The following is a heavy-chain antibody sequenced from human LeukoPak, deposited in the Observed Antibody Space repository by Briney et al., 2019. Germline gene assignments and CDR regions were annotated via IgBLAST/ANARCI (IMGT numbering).Heavy chain of an antibody. CDR2: IIPILGTA. CDR1: GGTFRSYG. Sequence: GSSVKVSRKASGGTFRSYGLNWVRQAPGQGLEWMGGIIPILGTAKYAQKLQGRVTITADESTSTGYMELSSLRSEDTAVYYCARGLYCSSSTSCYDYGMDVWGQGTTVTVSS. J-gene: IGHJ6*02. D-gene: IGHD2-2*01. CDR3: ARGLYCSSSTSCYDYGMDV. V-gene: IGHV1-69*01.